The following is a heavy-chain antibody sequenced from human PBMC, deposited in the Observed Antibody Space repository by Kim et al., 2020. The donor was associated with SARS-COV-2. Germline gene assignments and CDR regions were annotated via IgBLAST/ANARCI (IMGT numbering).Heavy chain of an antibody. Sequence: SETLSLTCAVYGGSFSGYYWSWIRQPPGKGLEWIGEINHSGSTKHNPSLKSRVTISVDTAKNQFSLKPRVTVGITGTPSHYYYGMDVWGQGTTVTVSS. D-gene: IGHD1-20*01. CDR2: INHSGST. V-gene: IGHV4-34*01. CDR1: GGSFSGYY. J-gene: IGHJ6*02. CDR3: YYGMDV.